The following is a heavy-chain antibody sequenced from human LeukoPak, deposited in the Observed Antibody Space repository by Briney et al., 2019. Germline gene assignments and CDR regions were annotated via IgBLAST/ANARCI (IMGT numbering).Heavy chain of an antibody. Sequence: PGGSLRLSCAASGFTFSNYWMHWVRQAPGKGLVWVSCINSDGSTTSYADSVKGRFTISRDNAKNTLYLQMNTLRAEDTAVYYCARSDWFDPWGQGTLDTVSS. CDR3: ARSDWFDP. V-gene: IGHV3-74*01. CDR2: INSDGSTT. CDR1: GFTFSNYW. J-gene: IGHJ5*02.